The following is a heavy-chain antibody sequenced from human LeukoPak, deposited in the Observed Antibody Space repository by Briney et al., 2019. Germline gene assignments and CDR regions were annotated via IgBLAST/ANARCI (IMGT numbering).Heavy chain of an antibody. D-gene: IGHD2-15*01. CDR2: IKSRTNGGTT. J-gene: IGHJ4*02. V-gene: IGHV3-15*05. CDR1: GLPFTNAW. CDR3: ARARYCTGGSCYSDS. Sequence: GGSLRLSCAASGLPFTNAWLNWIRRAPGKGLECIGRIKSRTNGGTTDHAAPVQGRFTISRDDSKSTLYLQMNSLRAEDTAVYYCARARYCTGGSCYSDSWGQGTLVTVSS.